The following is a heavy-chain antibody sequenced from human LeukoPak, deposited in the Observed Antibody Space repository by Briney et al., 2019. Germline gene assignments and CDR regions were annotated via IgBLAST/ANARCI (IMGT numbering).Heavy chain of an antibody. J-gene: IGHJ4*02. CDR3: ARVPGYGDFVFDY. Sequence: SETLSLTCTVSGGSISSYYWGWIRQPPGKGLEWIGYIYYSGSTNYNPSLKSRVTISVDTSKNQFSLKLSSVTAADTAVYYCARVPGYGDFVFDYWGQGTLVTVSS. CDR1: GGSISSYY. CDR2: IYYSGST. D-gene: IGHD4-17*01. V-gene: IGHV4-59*01.